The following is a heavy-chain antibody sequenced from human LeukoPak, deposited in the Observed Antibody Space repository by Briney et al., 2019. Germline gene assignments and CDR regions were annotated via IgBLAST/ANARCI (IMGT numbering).Heavy chain of an antibody. CDR2: IWYGGSNT. Sequence: GGSLRLSCAASGFTFSTYGMHWVRQAPGKGLEWVAVIWYGGSNTYYADSVKGRFTISRDNSKNTLYLQMNSLKTEDTAVYYCTTAPMVRGVMRVVIPRSWGQGTLVTVSS. CDR1: GFTFSTYG. D-gene: IGHD3-10*01. J-gene: IGHJ5*02. CDR3: TTAPMVRGVMRVVIPRS. V-gene: IGHV3-33*08.